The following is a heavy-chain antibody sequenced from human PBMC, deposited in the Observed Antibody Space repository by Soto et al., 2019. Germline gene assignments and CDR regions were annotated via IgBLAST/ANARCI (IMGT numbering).Heavy chain of an antibody. J-gene: IGHJ4*02. CDR2: INPNSGGT. D-gene: IGHD2-15*01. V-gene: IGHV1-2*02. CDR3: ARAPYCSSGSCYFDY. CDR1: GYTFTGYY. Sequence: ASVKVSCKASGYTFTGYYMHWVRQAPGQGLEWMGWINPNSGGTNYAQKFQGRVTMTRDTSISTAYMELSRLRSDDTAVYYCARAPYCSSGSCYFDYWGQGTLVTVSS.